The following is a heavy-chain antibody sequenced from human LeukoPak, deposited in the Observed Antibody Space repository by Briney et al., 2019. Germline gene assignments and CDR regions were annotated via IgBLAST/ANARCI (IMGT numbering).Heavy chain of an antibody. CDR3: ARDVALTVSFDY. CDR2: INPNSGGT. J-gene: IGHJ4*02. D-gene: IGHD2-15*01. Sequence: ASVKVSCKASGYTFTGYYMHWVRQAPGQGLEWMGWINPNSGGTNYAQKFQGRVTMTRDTSISTAYMELSRLRSDDTAVYYCARDVALTVSFDYWGQGTLVTVSS. CDR1: GYTFTGYY. V-gene: IGHV1-2*02.